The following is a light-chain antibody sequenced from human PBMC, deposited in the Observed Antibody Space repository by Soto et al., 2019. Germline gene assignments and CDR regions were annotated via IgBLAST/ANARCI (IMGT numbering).Light chain of an antibody. J-gene: IGKJ1*01. CDR1: QSVSSSY. Sequence: EIVLTHSPGTLSLSPGERGTLSCRASQSVSSSYLAWYQQKPGQAPRPLIYGASSRATGIPDRFSGSGSGTDFTLTISRLEPEDFAVYYCQQYGSSPWTFGQGTKVETK. CDR2: GAS. V-gene: IGKV3-20*01. CDR3: QQYGSSPWT.